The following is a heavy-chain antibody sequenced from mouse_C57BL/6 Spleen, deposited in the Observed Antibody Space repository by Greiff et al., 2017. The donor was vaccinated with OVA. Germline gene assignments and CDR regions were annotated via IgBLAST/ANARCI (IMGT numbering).Heavy chain of an antibody. CDR1: GYTFTSYW. D-gene: IGHD3-2*02. CDR3: ARTEGSGYHDAMDY. V-gene: IGHV1-50*01. J-gene: IGHJ4*01. Sequence: QVQLQQPGAELVKPGASVKLSCKASGYTFTSYWMQWVKQRPGQGLEWIGEIDPSDSYTNYNQKFKGKATLTVDASSSTAYMQLSSLTSEDSAVYYCARTEGSGYHDAMDYWGQGTSVTVSS. CDR2: IDPSDSYT.